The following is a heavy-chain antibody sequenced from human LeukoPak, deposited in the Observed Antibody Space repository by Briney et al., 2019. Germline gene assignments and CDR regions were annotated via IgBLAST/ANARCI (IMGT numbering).Heavy chain of an antibody. CDR3: AHRPRLEQYYDILTGYYQRDEGWFDP. V-gene: IGHV2-5*02. CDR1: GFSLSTSGVG. CDR2: IYWDDDK. D-gene: IGHD3-9*01. Sequence: SGPTLVKPTQTLTLTCTFSGFSLSTSGVGVGWIRQPPGKALEWLALIYWDDDKRYSPSLKSRLTITKDTSKNQVVLTVTNMDPVDTATYYCAHRPRLEQYYDILTGYYQRDEGWFDPWGQGTLVTVSS. J-gene: IGHJ5*02.